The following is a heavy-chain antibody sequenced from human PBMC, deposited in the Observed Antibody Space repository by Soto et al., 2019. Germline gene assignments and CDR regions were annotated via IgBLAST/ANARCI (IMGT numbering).Heavy chain of an antibody. CDR1: GFTFSSYA. CDR3: AKDRYCSGGSCYSEWAFAI. J-gene: IGHJ3*02. CDR2: ISGSGGST. V-gene: IGHV3-23*01. Sequence: EVQLLESGGGLVQPGGSLRLSCAASGFTFSSYAMTWVRQAPGKGLEWVSTISGSGGSTYYADSVMGRFTISRDNSKNTLYLQMHSLRAEDTDVYYCAKDRYCSGGSCYSEWAFAIWGQGTMVTVSS. D-gene: IGHD2-15*01.